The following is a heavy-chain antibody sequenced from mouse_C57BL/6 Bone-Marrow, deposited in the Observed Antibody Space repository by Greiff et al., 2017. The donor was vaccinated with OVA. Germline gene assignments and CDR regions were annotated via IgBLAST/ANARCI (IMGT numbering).Heavy chain of an antibody. CDR3: ARRYYGSSYGEYFDY. CDR1: GYTFTTNP. CDR2: FHPYNDDT. D-gene: IGHD1-1*01. J-gene: IGHJ2*01. Sequence: QVQLQQSGAELVKPGASVKMSCKASGYTFTTNPIEWMKQNHGKSLEWIGNFHPYNDDTKYNEKFKGKATLTVEKSSSTVYLELSRLTSDDSAVYYCARRYYGSSYGEYFDYWGQGTTLTVSS. V-gene: IGHV1-47*01.